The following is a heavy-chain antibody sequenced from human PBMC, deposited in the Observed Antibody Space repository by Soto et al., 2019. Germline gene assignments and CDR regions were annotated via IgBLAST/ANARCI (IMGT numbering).Heavy chain of an antibody. V-gene: IGHV4-59*01. Sequence: QVQLQESGPGLVKPSETLSLTCTVSGGSISSYYWSWIRQPPGKGLEWIGYIYYSGSTNYNPSLKSRVTISVDTSKNQFCLKLSSVTAADTAVYYCARASQRLLPGWFDPWGQGTLVTVSS. CDR3: ARASQRLLPGWFDP. J-gene: IGHJ5*02. CDR1: GGSISSYY. D-gene: IGHD2-15*01. CDR2: IYYSGST.